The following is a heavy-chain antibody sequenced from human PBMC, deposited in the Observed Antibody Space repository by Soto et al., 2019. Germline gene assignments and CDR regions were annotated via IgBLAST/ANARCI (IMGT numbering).Heavy chain of an antibody. CDR3: ARKPIYHFFAGYYSVDY. V-gene: IGHV4-34*01. CDR2: INHSGTT. J-gene: IGHJ4*02. Sequence: QVQLRQWGAGLLKPSETLSLTCAVFGGSFSDYYWTWIRQPPGKGLEWIGEINHSGTTSYNPSLKSRLTISVDPSNNQFSLKLSSVNASDSAVYYCARKPIYHFFAGYYSVDYWGQGTLVTVSS. CDR1: GGSFSDYY. D-gene: IGHD3-9*01.